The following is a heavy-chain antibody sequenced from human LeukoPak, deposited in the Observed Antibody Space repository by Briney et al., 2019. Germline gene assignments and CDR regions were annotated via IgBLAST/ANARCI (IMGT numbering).Heavy chain of an antibody. CDR3: ARPLYYDSTGYHQYYFDY. J-gene: IGHJ4*02. Sequence: ASVKVSCKASGYTFTSYGISWVRRAPGQGLEWMGWISAYNGNTNYAQNLQGRVTMTTETSTSTAYMDLRSLRSDDTAVYYCARPLYYDSTGYHQYYFDYWGQGTLVTVSS. D-gene: IGHD3-22*01. CDR2: ISAYNGNT. V-gene: IGHV1-18*01. CDR1: GYTFTSYG.